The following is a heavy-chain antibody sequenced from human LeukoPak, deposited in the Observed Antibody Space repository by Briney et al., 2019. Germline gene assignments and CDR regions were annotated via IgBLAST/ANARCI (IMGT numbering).Heavy chain of an antibody. D-gene: IGHD3-16*02. Sequence: SETLSLTCTVSGGSISSGGYYWSWIRQHPGKGLEWIGYIYYSGSTYYNPSLKSRVTISADTSKNQFSLKLSSVTAADTAVYYCAREIVAERSNWFDPWGQGTLVTVSS. CDR1: GGSISSGGYY. J-gene: IGHJ5*02. V-gene: IGHV4-31*03. CDR2: IYYSGST. CDR3: AREIVAERSNWFDP.